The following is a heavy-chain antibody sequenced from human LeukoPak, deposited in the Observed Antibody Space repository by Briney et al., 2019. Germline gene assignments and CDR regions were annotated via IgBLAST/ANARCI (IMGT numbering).Heavy chain of an antibody. Sequence: PGGSLRLSCAASGFTFSSYWMHWVRQAPGKGLVWVSRINSDGSSTSYADSVKGRFTISRDNAKNTLYLQMNSLRAEDTAVYYCASHCGGDCYLVYWGQGTLVTVSS. V-gene: IGHV3-74*01. J-gene: IGHJ4*02. CDR3: ASHCGGDCYLVY. D-gene: IGHD2-21*02. CDR2: INSDGSST. CDR1: GFTFSSYW.